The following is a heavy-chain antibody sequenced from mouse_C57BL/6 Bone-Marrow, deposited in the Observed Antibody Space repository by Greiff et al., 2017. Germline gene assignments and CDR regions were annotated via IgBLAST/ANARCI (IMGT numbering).Heavy chain of an antibody. CDR3: ARSRYYGSSYNY. V-gene: IGHV1-69*01. J-gene: IGHJ2*01. D-gene: IGHD1-1*01. CDR1: GYTFTSYW. Sequence: VQLQQPGAELVMPGASVKLSCKASGYTFTSYWMHWVKQRPGQGLEWIGEIDPSDSYTNYNQKFKGKSTLTVDKSSSTAYMQLSSLTSEDSAVYYGARSRYYGSSYNYWGQGTTLTGSS. CDR2: IDPSDSYT.